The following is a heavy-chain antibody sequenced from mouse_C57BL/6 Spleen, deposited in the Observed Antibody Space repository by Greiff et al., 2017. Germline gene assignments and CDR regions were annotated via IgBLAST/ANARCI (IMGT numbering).Heavy chain of an antibody. J-gene: IGHJ3*01. Sequence: QVQLKQPGAELVMPGASVKLSCKASGYTFTSYWMHWVKQRPGQGLEWIGEIDPSDSYTNYNQKFKGKSTLTVDTSSSTAYMQLSSLTSEDSAVYYCARGAGTRFAYWGQGTLVTVSA. V-gene: IGHV1-69*01. CDR2: IDPSDSYT. CDR3: ARGAGTRFAY. CDR1: GYTFTSYW. D-gene: IGHD4-1*01.